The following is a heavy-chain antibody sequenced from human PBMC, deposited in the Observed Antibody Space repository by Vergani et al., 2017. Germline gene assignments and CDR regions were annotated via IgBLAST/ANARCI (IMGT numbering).Heavy chain of an antibody. Sequence: QVQLVQSGAEVKKPGSSVKVSCKASGGTFSSYTISWVRQAPGQGLEWMGRIIPILGIANYAQKFQGRVTITADKSTSTAYMGLSSLRSEDTAVYDCARDVYYYYMDVWGKGTTVTVSS. CDR2: IIPILGIA. V-gene: IGHV1-69*08. CDR3: ARDVYYYYMDV. CDR1: GGTFSSYT. J-gene: IGHJ6*03.